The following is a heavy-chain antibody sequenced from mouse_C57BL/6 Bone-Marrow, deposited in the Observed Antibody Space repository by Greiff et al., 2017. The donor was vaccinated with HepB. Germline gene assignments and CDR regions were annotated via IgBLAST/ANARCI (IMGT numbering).Heavy chain of an antibody. D-gene: IGHD2-3*01. Sequence: VQLQESGAELMKPGASVKLSCKATGYTFTGYWLEWVKQRPGHGLEWIGELLPGRGSTNYNEKFKGKATFTADTSSNTAYMQLSSLTTEDSAIYYCARWMGDGYYLDYWGQGTTLTVST. CDR2: LLPGRGST. V-gene: IGHV1-9*01. CDR1: GYTFTGYW. CDR3: ARWMGDGYYLDY. J-gene: IGHJ2*01.